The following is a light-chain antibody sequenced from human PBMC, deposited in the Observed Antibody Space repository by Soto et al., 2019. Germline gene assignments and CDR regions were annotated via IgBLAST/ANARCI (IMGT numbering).Light chain of an antibody. V-gene: IGLV2-23*01. CDR2: EGT. Sequence: SVLTQPASVSGSPGQSITLSCTGSRSDVGGYNLVSWYQHHPGKAPKLMIYEGTKRPSGVSNRFSGSKSANTASLTISGLQAEDEADYYCCSYAGSSTYVXGTGTKVTVL. CDR3: CSYAGSSTYV. CDR1: RSDVGGYNL. J-gene: IGLJ1*01.